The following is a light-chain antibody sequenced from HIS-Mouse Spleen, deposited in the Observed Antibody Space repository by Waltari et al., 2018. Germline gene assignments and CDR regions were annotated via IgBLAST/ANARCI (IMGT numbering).Light chain of an antibody. Sequence: QSALTQPASVSGSPGQSITISFTGTSSHAGSYNLVSWYQQHPGKAPKLMIYEGSKRPSGVSNRFSGSKSGNTASLTISGLQAEDEADYYCCSYAGSSTWVFGGGTKLTVL. CDR3: CSYAGSSTWV. J-gene: IGLJ3*02. CDR1: SSHAGSYNL. CDR2: EGS. V-gene: IGLV2-23*01.